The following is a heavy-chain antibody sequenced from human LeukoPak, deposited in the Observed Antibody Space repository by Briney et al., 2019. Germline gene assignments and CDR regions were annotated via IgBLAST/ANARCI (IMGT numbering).Heavy chain of an antibody. D-gene: IGHD3-9*01. CDR1: GYTFTTFG. CDR2: ISAYNGYTNT. V-gene: IGHV1-18*01. Sequence: ASVKVSCKASGYTFTTFGISWVRQAPGQGLEWMGWISAYNGYTNTKYAQMVQGRVTMTTDTSTSTAYMELRSLRSDDTAVYYCARDLLQYFDWLTMAGYWGQGTLVSVSS. CDR3: ARDLLQYFDWLTMAGY. J-gene: IGHJ4*02.